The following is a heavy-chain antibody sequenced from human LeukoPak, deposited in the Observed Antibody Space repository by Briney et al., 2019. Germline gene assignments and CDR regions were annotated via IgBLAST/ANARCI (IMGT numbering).Heavy chain of an antibody. CDR3: ARDSDVWGSYRYLFDY. CDR1: GCTFSSYW. J-gene: IGHJ4*02. V-gene: IGHV3-7*03. D-gene: IGHD3-16*02. CDR2: IKQDGSEK. Sequence: GGSLRLSCAASGCTFSSYWMSWVRQAPGKGLEWVANIKQDGSEKYYVDSVKGRFTISRDNAKNSLYLQMNSLRAEDTAVYYCARDSDVWGSYRYLFDYWGQGTLVTASS.